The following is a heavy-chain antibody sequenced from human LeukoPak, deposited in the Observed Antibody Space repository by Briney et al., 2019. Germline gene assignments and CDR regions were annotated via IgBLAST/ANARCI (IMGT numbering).Heavy chain of an antibody. D-gene: IGHD7-27*01. Sequence: GGSLRLSCAASGFTFSSYSMNWVRQAPGKGLEWVSYISSSSTTVFCADSVKGRFTISRDNAKNSLCLQMNSLRAEDTAVYYCARDLTGNWGVDYWGQGTLVTVSS. CDR1: GFTFSSYS. CDR2: ISSSSTTV. J-gene: IGHJ4*02. V-gene: IGHV3-48*01. CDR3: ARDLTGNWGVDY.